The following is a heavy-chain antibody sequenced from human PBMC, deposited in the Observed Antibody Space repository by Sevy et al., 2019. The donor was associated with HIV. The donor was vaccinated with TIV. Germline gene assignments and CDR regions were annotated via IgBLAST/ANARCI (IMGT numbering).Heavy chain of an antibody. CDR2: VSWNSASI. J-gene: IGHJ3*02. V-gene: IGHV3-9*01. D-gene: IGHD2-15*01. CDR3: TKVLGATRVPGYCYDGTCWPRDGFDI. Sequence: GGSLRLSCAASGFTFDDYAMHWVRQAPGKGLEWVSGVSWNSASIGYAGSVRGRFTISRDNAKNSLSLQMNSRTSEDTAFYYCTKVLGATRVPGYCYDGTCWPRDGFDIWGHGTMVTVSS. CDR1: GFTFDDYA.